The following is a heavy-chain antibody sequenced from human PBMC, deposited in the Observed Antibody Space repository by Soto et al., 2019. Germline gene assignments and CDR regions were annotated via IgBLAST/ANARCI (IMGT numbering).Heavy chain of an antibody. D-gene: IGHD6-13*01. V-gene: IGHV3-15*01. J-gene: IGHJ3*01. Sequence: EVQLVESGGGLVKPGGSLRLSCAASGFTFSNAWMSWVRQAPGKGLEWVGRIKSKTDGGTTDYAAPVKGRFTISRDDSKNTLYLQMNSLKTEDTAVSYCTTEPGIAVAGIGFSFWGQGTMVTVSS. CDR1: GFTFSNAW. CDR3: TTEPGIAVAGIGFSF. CDR2: IKSKTDGGTT.